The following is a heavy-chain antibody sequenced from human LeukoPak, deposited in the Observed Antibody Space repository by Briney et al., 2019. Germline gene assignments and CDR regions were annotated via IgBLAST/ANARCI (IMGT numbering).Heavy chain of an antibody. D-gene: IGHD5-24*01. V-gene: IGHV3-20*04. CDR1: GFTFDDYG. J-gene: IGHJ4*02. CDR2: INWNGGST. CDR3: ARFDGGMATNPELDY. Sequence: GGSLRLSCAASGFTFDDYGMSWVRQAPGKGLVWVSGINWNGGSTGYADSVKGRFTISRDNAKNSLYLQMNSLRAEDTALYYCARFDGGMATNPELDYWGQGTLVTVSS.